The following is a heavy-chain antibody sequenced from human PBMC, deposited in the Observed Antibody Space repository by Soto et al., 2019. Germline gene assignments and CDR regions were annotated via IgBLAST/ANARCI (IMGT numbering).Heavy chain of an antibody. CDR1: GLNFRHYG. J-gene: IGHJ5*02. Sequence: QVHLVESGGGVVQPGRSLRLSCAASGLNFRHYGVHWVRQAPGKGLEWVALIWYDGSDKYYADSVKGRFAISRDNSKSTVYLHMSSLRVDDTAVYYCAGDKGWFAPWGQGSLVTVSS. CDR3: AGDKGWFAP. V-gene: IGHV3-33*01. CDR2: IWYDGSDK.